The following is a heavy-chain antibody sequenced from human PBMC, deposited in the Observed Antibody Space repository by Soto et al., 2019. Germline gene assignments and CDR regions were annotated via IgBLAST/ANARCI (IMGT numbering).Heavy chain of an antibody. Sequence: GASVKVSCKASGYTFTRSGISWVRQAPGQGLEWMGWISAYNGNTNYAQKLQGRVTMTTDTSTSTAYMELRSLRSDDTAVYYCARVLRAATLLVYYYYYGMDVWGQGTTVTVSS. D-gene: IGHD2-15*01. CDR2: ISAYNGNT. CDR1: GYTFTRSG. CDR3: ARVLRAATLLVYYYYYGMDV. J-gene: IGHJ6*02. V-gene: IGHV1-18*01.